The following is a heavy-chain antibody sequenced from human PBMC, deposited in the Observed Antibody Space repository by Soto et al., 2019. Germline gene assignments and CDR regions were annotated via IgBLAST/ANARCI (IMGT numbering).Heavy chain of an antibody. V-gene: IGHV3-21*01. CDR3: AREVQPVVRRKYDY. J-gene: IGHJ4*02. Sequence: EVQLVESGGGLVKPGGSLRLSCAVSGFTFSSCTMNWVRQAPGKGLEWVSSISSSGSMYYADSVKGRFTISRDNAKNSLYLQMNSLRAEDTAVYYCAREVQPVVRRKYDYWGQGTLVTVSS. CDR2: ISSSGSM. CDR1: GFTFSSCT. D-gene: IGHD1-1*01.